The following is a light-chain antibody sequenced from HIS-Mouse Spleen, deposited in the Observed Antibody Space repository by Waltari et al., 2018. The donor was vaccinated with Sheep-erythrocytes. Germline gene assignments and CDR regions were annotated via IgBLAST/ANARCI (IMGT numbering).Light chain of an antibody. CDR3: CSYAGSSTPWV. CDR1: SSDVGRYNL. Sequence: QSALTQPASVSGPPAQSTTISCTGTSSDVGRYNLVPWYQQHPGKAPKLMIYEGSKRPSGVSSRFSGSKSGNTASLTISGLQAEDEADYYCCSYAGSSTPWVFGGGTKLTVL. CDR2: EGS. J-gene: IGLJ3*02. V-gene: IGLV2-23*01.